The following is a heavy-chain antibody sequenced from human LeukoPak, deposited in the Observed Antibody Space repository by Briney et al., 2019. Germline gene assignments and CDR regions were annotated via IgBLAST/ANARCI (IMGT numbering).Heavy chain of an antibody. D-gene: IGHD5-18*01. CDR3: ARDQVDTAMVALFDI. CDR1: GGSISSGGYY. J-gene: IGHJ3*02. Sequence: SQTLSLTCTVSGGSISSGGYYWSWIRQHPGKGLEWIGYIYYSGSTYYNPSLKSRVTISVDKSKNQFSLKLSSVTAADTAVYYCARDQVDTAMVALFDIWGQGTMVTVSS. CDR2: IYYSGST. V-gene: IGHV4-31*03.